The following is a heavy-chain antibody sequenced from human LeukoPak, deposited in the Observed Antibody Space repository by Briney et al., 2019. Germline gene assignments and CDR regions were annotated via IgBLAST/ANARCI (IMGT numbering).Heavy chain of an antibody. Sequence: SETLSLTCTVSGGSISSYYWSWIRQPPGKGLEWIGYIYYSGSTNYNPSLKSRVTISVDTSKNQFSLKLSSVTAADTAVYYCARHGTMVRGGRPYYYGMDVWGQGTTVTVSS. CDR1: GGSISSYY. J-gene: IGHJ6*02. CDR3: ARHGTMVRGGRPYYYGMDV. CDR2: IYYSGST. D-gene: IGHD3-10*01. V-gene: IGHV4-59*08.